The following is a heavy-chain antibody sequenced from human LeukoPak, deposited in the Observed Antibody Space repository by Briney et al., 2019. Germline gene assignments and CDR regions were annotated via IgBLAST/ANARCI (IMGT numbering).Heavy chain of an antibody. CDR2: ISYDGSNK. D-gene: IGHD5-12*01. J-gene: IGHJ3*02. Sequence: PGKSLRLSCAASGFTFSSYGMHWVRQAPGKGLEWVALISYDGSNKYYADSVKGRFTISRDNSKNTLYLQMNSLRAEDTAVYYCAKVKYSGYDLNAFDIWGQGTMVTVSS. CDR1: GFTFSSYG. CDR3: AKVKYSGYDLNAFDI. V-gene: IGHV3-30*18.